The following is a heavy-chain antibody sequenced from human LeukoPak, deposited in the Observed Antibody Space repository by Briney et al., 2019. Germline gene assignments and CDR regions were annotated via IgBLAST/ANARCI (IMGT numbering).Heavy chain of an antibody. CDR3: ARDQTFSSSGYYVGY. CDR1: GYTFTSYG. CDR2: ISAYNGNT. V-gene: IGHV1-18*01. Sequence: GASGKVSCKASGYTFTSYGISWVRQAPGQGLEWMGWISAYNGNTNYAQKLQGRVTMTTDTSTSTAYMELRSLRSDDTAVYYCARDQTFSSSGYYVGYWGQGTLVTVSS. D-gene: IGHD3-22*01. J-gene: IGHJ4*02.